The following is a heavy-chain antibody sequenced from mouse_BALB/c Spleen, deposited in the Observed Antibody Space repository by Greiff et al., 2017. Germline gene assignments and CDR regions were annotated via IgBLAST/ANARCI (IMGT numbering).Heavy chain of an antibody. CDR2: ISSGSSTI. D-gene: IGHD2-14*01. V-gene: IGHV5-17*02. Sequence: EVKLEESGGGLVQPGGSRKLSCAASGFTFSSFGMHWVRQAPEKGLEWVAYISSGSSTIYYADTVKGRFTISRDNPKNTLFLQMTSLRSEDTAMYYCARGYGDYWGQGTTLTVSS. J-gene: IGHJ2*01. CDR1: GFTFSSFG. CDR3: ARGYGDY.